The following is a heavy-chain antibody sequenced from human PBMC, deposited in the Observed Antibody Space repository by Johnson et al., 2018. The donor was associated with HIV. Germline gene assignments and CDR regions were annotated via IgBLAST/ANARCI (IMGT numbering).Heavy chain of an antibody. V-gene: IGHV3-NL1*01. Sequence: QVQLVESGGGVVQPGKSLTLSCVGSGLSFSNFGIHWVRQAPGKGLEWLSVIYSDGSTYYAESVKGRLTISRDNSKNTVYLQMNNVRAEDTAVYYCARDKDSSGYYYNDAFDIWGQGTMVTVSS. J-gene: IGHJ3*02. D-gene: IGHD3-22*01. CDR1: GLSFSNFG. CDR3: ARDKDSSGYYYNDAFDI. CDR2: IYSDGST.